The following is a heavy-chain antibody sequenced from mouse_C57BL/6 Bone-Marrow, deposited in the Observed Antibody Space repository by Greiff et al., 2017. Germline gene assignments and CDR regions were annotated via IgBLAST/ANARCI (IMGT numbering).Heavy chain of an antibody. Sequence: VQLQQSGAELVRPGASVTLSCKASGYTFTDYEMHWVKQTPVHGLEWIGAIDPETGGTAYNQKFKGKAILTADKSSSTAYMELRSLTSDDSAVYDCTRGACYFDYWGQGTTLTVSS. CDR1: GYTFTDYE. CDR3: TRGACYFDY. CDR2: IDPETGGT. J-gene: IGHJ2*01. V-gene: IGHV1-15*01.